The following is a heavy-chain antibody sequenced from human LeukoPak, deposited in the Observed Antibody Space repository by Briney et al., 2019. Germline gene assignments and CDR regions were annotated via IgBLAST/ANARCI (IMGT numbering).Heavy chain of an antibody. D-gene: IGHD3-10*01. V-gene: IGHV3-48*01. CDR3: ARSYYGSGSYYTPSY. Sequence: GGSLRLSCAASGFTFSGYSMNWVRQAPGKGLEWVSYISSSSSTIYHADSVKGRFTISRDNAKNSLYLQMNSLRAEDTAVYYCARSYYGSGSYYTPSYWGQGTLVTVSS. CDR1: GFTFSGYS. CDR2: ISSSSSTI. J-gene: IGHJ4*02.